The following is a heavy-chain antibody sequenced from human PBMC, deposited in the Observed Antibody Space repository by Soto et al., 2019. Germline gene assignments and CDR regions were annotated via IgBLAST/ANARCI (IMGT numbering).Heavy chain of an antibody. V-gene: IGHV3-23*01. CDR3: AKDRSDDSSILVLVDYGMDV. Sequence: EVQLLESGGGLVQPGGSLRLSCAASGFTFSSYAMSWVRQAPGKGLEWVSAISGSGGSTYYADSVKGRFTISRDNSKNTLYLQMNSLRAEDTAVYYCAKDRSDDSSILVLVDYGMDVWGQGTTVTVSS. CDR2: ISGSGGST. CDR1: GFTFSSYA. J-gene: IGHJ6*02. D-gene: IGHD3-22*01.